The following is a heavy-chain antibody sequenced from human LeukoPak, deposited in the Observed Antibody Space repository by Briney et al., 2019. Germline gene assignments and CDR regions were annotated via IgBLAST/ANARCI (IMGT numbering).Heavy chain of an antibody. V-gene: IGHV3-48*02. CDR2: IWANSGST. J-gene: IGHJ5*02. Sequence: GGSLRLSCAPCGFTFSNYTMSWVRPPPGKGVEWVSYIWANSGSTYYADSLKRRFTTSRDNATDSLYRQMNSLRDDYTPGYHCARDSYSSRGYMGWFDTGGQGTRVTVS. CDR3: ARDSYSSRGYMGWFDT. D-gene: IGHD6-13*01. CDR1: GFTFSNYT.